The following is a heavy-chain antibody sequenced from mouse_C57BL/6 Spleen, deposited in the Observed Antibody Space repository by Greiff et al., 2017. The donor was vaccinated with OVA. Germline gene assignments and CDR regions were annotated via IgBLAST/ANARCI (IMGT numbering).Heavy chain of an antibody. V-gene: IGHV1-26*01. D-gene: IGHD1-1*01. CDR1: GYTFTDYY. CDR3: AREGVYYGSSVFGY. J-gene: IGHJ2*01. Sequence: EVQLQQSGPELVKPGASVKISCKASGYTFTDYYMNWVKQSHGKSLEWIGDINPNNGGTSYNQKFKGKATLTVDKSSSTAYMELRSLTSEDSAVYYCAREGVYYGSSVFGYWGQGTTLTVSS. CDR2: INPNNGGT.